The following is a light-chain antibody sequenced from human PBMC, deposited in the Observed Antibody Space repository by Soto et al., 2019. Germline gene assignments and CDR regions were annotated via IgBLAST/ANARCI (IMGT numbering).Light chain of an antibody. CDR2: EGS. CDR3: CSYAGSSTFLYV. Sequence: SVLTQPASVSGSPGQSITIFCTGTSSDVGRYNLVSWYQQHPGKAPKPMIYEGSKRPSGVSNRFSGSKSGNTASLTISGLQAEDEADYYCCSYAGSSTFLYVFGTGSKVTVL. J-gene: IGLJ1*01. V-gene: IGLV2-23*03. CDR1: SSDVGRYNL.